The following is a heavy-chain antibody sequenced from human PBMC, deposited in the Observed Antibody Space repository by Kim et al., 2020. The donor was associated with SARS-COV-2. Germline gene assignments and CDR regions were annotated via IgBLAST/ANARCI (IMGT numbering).Heavy chain of an antibody. J-gene: IGHJ6*02. CDR3: ARDHSSGYYPSYYYYGMDV. D-gene: IGHD3-22*01. V-gene: IGHV3-21*01. CDR1: GFTFSSYS. Sequence: GGSLRLSCAASGFTFSSYSMNWVRQAPGKGLEWVSSISSSSSYIYYADSVKGRFTISRDNAKNSLYLQMNSLRAEDTAVYYCARDHSSGYYPSYYYYGMDVWGQGTTVTVSS. CDR2: ISSSSSYI.